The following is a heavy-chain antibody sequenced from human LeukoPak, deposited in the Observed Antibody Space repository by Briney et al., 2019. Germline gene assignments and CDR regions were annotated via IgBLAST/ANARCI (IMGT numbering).Heavy chain of an antibody. CDR3: AREESSSSRFDY. Sequence: SETLSLTCTVSGGSISSYYWSWIRQPPGKGLEWIGYIYYSGSTNYNPSLKSRVTISVDTSKNQFSLKLRSVTAADTAVYYCAREESSSSRFDYWGQGTLVTVSS. J-gene: IGHJ4*02. CDR2: IYYSGST. CDR1: GGSISSYY. D-gene: IGHD6-6*01. V-gene: IGHV4-59*01.